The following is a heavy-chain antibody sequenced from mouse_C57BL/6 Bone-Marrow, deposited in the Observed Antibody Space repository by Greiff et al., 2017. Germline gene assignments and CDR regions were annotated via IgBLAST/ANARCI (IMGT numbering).Heavy chain of an antibody. D-gene: IGHD4-1*01. CDR2: INSDGGST. Sequence: EVKVVESGGGLVQPGESLKLSCESYEYEFPSHDMSWVRKTPEKRLELVAAINSDGGSTYYPDTMERRFIISRDNTKKTLYLHMSSLRSEDTALYYSARRDWDVWFAYWGQGTLVTVSA. CDR1: EYEFPSHD. V-gene: IGHV5-2*01. J-gene: IGHJ3*01. CDR3: ARRDWDVWFAY.